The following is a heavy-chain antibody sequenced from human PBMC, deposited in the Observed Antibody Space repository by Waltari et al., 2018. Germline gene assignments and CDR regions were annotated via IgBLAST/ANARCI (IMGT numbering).Heavy chain of an antibody. CDR1: GFTFSSYG. CDR3: ARHGFSVVTYAFDI. J-gene: IGHJ3*02. V-gene: IGHV3-33*01. CDR2: IWYDRSNK. Sequence: QVQLVESGGGVVQPGRSLRLSCAASGFTFSSYGMHWVRQAPGKGLEWVAVIWYDRSNKYYADSVKGRFTISRDNSKNTLYLQMNSLRAEDTAVYYCARHGFSVVTYAFDIWGQGTMVIVSS. D-gene: IGHD3-9*01.